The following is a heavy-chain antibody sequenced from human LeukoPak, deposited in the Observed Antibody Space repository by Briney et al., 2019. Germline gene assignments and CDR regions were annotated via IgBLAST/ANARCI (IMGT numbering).Heavy chain of an antibody. V-gene: IGHV3-30*18. Sequence: GRSLRLSCAASGFTFSSYAMHWVRQAPGKGLEWVAVISYDGSNKYYADSVKGRFTISRDNSKNTLYLQMNSLRAEDTAVYYCAKSGMGMLDYWGQGTLVTVSS. CDR1: GFTFSSYA. J-gene: IGHJ4*02. D-gene: IGHD3-10*01. CDR3: AKSGMGMLDY. CDR2: ISYDGSNK.